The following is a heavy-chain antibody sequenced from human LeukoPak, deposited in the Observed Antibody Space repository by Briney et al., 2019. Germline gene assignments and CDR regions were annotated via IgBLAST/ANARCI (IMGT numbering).Heavy chain of an antibody. CDR1: GFTFSTYW. CDR2: IKHDGSEK. Sequence: GGSLRLSCAASGFTFSTYWMSWVRQTPGKGLEWVANIKHDGSEKYYVDSVKGRFTISRDNAENSLYLQMNSLRAEDTAVYYCARGESRRWNPWGQGTLVTVSS. V-gene: IGHV3-7*01. D-gene: IGHD3-10*01. J-gene: IGHJ5*02. CDR3: ARGESRRWNP.